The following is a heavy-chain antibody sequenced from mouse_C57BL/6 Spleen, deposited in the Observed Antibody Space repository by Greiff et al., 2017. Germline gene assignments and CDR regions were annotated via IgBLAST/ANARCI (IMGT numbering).Heavy chain of an antibody. Sequence: VQLQQPGAELVKPGASVKLSCKASGYTFTSYWMQWVKQRPGQGLEWIGEIDPSDSSTTSNQKFKGKATLPVDKSSSTAYMQLSSLTSEDSAVYYCARQGPLTDWGQGTTLTVSS. J-gene: IGHJ2*01. CDR1: GYTFTSYW. D-gene: IGHD1-1*01. CDR3: ARQGPLTD. CDR2: IDPSDSST. V-gene: IGHV1-50*01.